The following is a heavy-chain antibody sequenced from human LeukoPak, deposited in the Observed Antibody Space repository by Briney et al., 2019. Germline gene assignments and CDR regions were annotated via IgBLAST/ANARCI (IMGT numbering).Heavy chain of an antibody. Sequence: ASVKVSCKASGYTFTGYYMHWVRQAPGQGLEWMGWINPNSGGTNYAQKFQGRVTMTRDTSISTAYMELSRLRSDDTAVYYCARDYGGNSHYYYGTDVWGQGTTVTVSS. CDR2: INPNSGGT. V-gene: IGHV1-2*02. CDR1: GYTFTGYY. CDR3: ARDYGGNSHYYYGTDV. J-gene: IGHJ6*02. D-gene: IGHD4-23*01.